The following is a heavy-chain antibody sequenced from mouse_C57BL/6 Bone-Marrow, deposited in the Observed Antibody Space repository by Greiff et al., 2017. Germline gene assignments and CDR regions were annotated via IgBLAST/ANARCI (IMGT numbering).Heavy chain of an antibody. CDR3: ARRLGRKGFAY. CDR1: GFTFSDYY. D-gene: IGHD4-1*01. J-gene: IGHJ3*01. Sequence: EVQGVESGGGLVQPGGSLKLSCAASGFTFSDYYMYWVRQTPEKRLEWVAYISNGGGSTYYPDTVKGRFTISRDNAKNTLYLQMSRLKSEDTAMYYCARRLGRKGFAYWGKGTLVTVSA. CDR2: ISNGGGST. V-gene: IGHV5-12*01.